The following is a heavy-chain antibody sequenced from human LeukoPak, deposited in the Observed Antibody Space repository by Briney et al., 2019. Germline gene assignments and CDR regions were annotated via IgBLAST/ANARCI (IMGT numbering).Heavy chain of an antibody. CDR1: GASVSSSNAA. D-gene: IGHD3-22*01. CDR2: TYYRSKWYN. Sequence: SQTLSLTCAISGASVSSSNAAWNWIRQSPSRGLEWLGGTYYRSKWYNDYAVSVKSRIIINPDTSKNRFSLQLNSVTPEDTAVYYCARDRHYYDSSGYGYRGQGTLVTVSS. J-gene: IGHJ4*02. CDR3: ARDRHYYDSSGYGY. V-gene: IGHV6-1*01.